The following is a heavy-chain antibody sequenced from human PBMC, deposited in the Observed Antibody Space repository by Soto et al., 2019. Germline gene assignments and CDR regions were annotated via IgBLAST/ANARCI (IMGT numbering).Heavy chain of an antibody. J-gene: IGHJ4*02. CDR1: GGSISSGDYS. CDR2: IYHSVST. V-gene: IGHV4-30-2*01. Sequence: QLQLLASGSGLVKPSQTLSLTCAVSGGSISSGDYSWGWIRQPPGKGLEWIGYIYHSVSTYYNPSLKSRVTISVDRSKNQFSLRLSSVTAADTAVYYCARVPDYWGQGTLVTVSS. CDR3: ARVPDY.